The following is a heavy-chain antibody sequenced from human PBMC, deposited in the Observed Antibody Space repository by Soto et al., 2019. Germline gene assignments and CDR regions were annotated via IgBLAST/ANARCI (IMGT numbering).Heavy chain of an antibody. D-gene: IGHD1-26*01. CDR3: AKGQYSGSYGGDFDY. CDR1: GFTFSSHA. Sequence: EVQVLESGGGLVQPGGTLRLSCAASGFTFSSHAMNWVRQAPGKGLEWVSGVSGSGGSTYYADSVRGRFTISRDNSKNTLYLQMNSLRAEDTAVYYCAKGQYSGSYGGDFDYWGQGTLVTVSS. J-gene: IGHJ4*02. V-gene: IGHV3-23*01. CDR2: VSGSGGST.